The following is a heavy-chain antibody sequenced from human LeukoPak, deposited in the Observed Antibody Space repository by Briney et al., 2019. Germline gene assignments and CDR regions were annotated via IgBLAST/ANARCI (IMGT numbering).Heavy chain of an antibody. Sequence: AETLSLTCTVSGYSISSGYYWGWIRQPPGKGLEWFGSIYHSGSTYYNPSLKSRVTISVDTSKNQLSMKQSSVPAADTAVYYCASTRATTRLYYMDVWGKGTTVTVSS. CDR1: GYSISSGYY. CDR2: IYHSGST. CDR3: ASTRATTRLYYMDV. J-gene: IGHJ6*03. D-gene: IGHD4-17*01. V-gene: IGHV4-38-2*02.